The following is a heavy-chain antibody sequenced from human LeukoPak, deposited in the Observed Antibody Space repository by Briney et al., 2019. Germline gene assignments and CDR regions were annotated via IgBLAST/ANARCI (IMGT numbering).Heavy chain of an antibody. CDR3: AKGPGGPLLRYFDWLLPVDY. Sequence: GGSLRLSCAASGFTFSSYAMSWVRQAPGKGLEWVSAISGSGGSTYYADSVKGRFTISRDNSKNTLYLQMNSLRAEDTDVYYCAKGPGGPLLRYFDWLLPVDYWGQGTLVTVSS. CDR2: ISGSGGST. D-gene: IGHD3-9*01. J-gene: IGHJ4*02. V-gene: IGHV3-23*01. CDR1: GFTFSSYA.